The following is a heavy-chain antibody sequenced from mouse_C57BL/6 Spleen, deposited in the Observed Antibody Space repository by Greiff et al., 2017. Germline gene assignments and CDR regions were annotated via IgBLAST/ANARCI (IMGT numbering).Heavy chain of an antibody. J-gene: IGHJ4*01. CDR3: ARDDGYYYAKDY. Sequence: QVQLQQPGAELVKPGASVKLSCKASGYTFTSYWMHWVKQRPGRGLEWIGRIDPNSGGTKYNDKFKRKTTLTVDKPSSTAYIQLSSLTSYDAAVYSCARDDGYYYAKDYWGQGTSVTVSS. CDR1: GYTFTSYW. CDR2: IDPNSGGT. D-gene: IGHD2-3*01. V-gene: IGHV1-72*01.